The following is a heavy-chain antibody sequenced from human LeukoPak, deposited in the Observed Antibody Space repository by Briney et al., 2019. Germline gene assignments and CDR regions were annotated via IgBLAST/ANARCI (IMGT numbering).Heavy chain of an antibody. CDR3: ARTVQQLVPPPLHYYYYYMDV. J-gene: IGHJ6*03. CDR1: GGSISSYY. CDR2: IYYSGST. D-gene: IGHD6-6*01. V-gene: IGHV4-59*01. Sequence: SETLSLTCTVSGGSISSYYWSWIRQPPGKGLEWIGYIYYSGSTNYDPSLKSRVTISVDTSKNQFSLKLSSVTAADTAVYYCARTVQQLVPPPLHYYYYYMDVWGKGTTVTVSS.